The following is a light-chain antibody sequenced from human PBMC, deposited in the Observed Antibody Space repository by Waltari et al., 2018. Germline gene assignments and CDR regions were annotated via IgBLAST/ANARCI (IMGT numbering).Light chain of an antibody. J-gene: IGKJ3*01. CDR2: DAS. CDR3: QQRSNWPT. V-gene: IGKV3-11*01. CDR1: QSVSSY. Sequence: EIVLTQSPATLSLSPGERATLSCRASQSVSSYLAWYQQKPGQAPRLLIDDASNRATGIPARFSGSGSGTDFTLTISSLEPEDFAVYYCQQRSNWPTFGPGTKVDIK.